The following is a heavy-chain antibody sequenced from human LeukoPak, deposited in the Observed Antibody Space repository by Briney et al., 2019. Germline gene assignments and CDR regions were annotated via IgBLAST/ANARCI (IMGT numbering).Heavy chain of an antibody. CDR2: INHSGST. CDR1: GGSFSGYY. CDR3: AREAWITIFWGAFDI. J-gene: IGHJ3*02. D-gene: IGHD3-9*01. V-gene: IGHV4-34*01. Sequence: SETLSLTCAVYGGSFSGYYWSWIRQPPGKGLEWIGEINHSGSTNYNPSLKSRVTISVDTSKNQFSLKLSSVTAEDTAVYYCAREAWITIFWGAFDIWGQGTMVTVSS.